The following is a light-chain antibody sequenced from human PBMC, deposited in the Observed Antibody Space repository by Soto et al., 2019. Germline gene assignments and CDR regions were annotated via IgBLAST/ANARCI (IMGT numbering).Light chain of an antibody. CDR3: QSYDSNLVGLV. CDR1: NSNIGADYG. J-gene: IGLJ3*02. Sequence: QSVLTQPPSVSGAPGQRVTISCTGTNSNIGADYGVQWYQQFPGTAPKLLIYGNNNRPSGVSDRFSGSKSVTSASLAITGLQPGDEADYYCQSYDSNLVGLVFGAGTKLTVL. V-gene: IGLV1-40*01. CDR2: GNN.